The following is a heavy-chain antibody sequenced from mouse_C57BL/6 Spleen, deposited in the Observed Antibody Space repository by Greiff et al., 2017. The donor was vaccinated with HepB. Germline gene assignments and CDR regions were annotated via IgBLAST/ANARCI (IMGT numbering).Heavy chain of an antibody. CDR3: ARRGYGSSYYYAMDY. V-gene: IGHV3-6*01. Sequence: EVKLLESGPGLVKPSQSLSLTCSVTGYSITSGYYWNWIRQFPGNKLEWMGYISYDGSNNYNPSLKNRISITRDTSKNQFFLKLNSVTTEDTATYYCARRGYGSSYYYAMDYWGQGTSVTVSS. CDR1: GYSITSGYY. J-gene: IGHJ4*01. CDR2: ISYDGSN. D-gene: IGHD1-1*01.